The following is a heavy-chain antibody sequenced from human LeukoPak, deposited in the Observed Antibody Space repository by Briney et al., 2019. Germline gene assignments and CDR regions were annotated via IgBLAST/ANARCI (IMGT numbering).Heavy chain of an antibody. D-gene: IGHD4/OR15-4a*01. CDR1: GFTFSSYA. J-gene: IGHJ4*02. CDR3: ARGNGDTFGALDF. CDR2: ISASATRS. V-gene: IGHV3-23*01. Sequence: QPGGSLRLSCAVSGFTFSSYAMNWVRQAPGKGLEWVSGISASATRSDYADSLQGRFTISRDNSKNIVSLQLSSLRADDTAVYYCARGNGDTFGALDFWGQGILVTVS.